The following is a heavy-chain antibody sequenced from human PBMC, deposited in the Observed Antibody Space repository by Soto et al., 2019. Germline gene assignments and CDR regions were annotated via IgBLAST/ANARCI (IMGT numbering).Heavy chain of an antibody. CDR2: INHSGST. J-gene: IGHJ6*03. CDR3: ARGLETHYYYMDV. Sequence: SETLSLTCAVYGGSFSGYYWSWIRQPPGKGLEWIGEINHSGSTNYNPSLKSRVTISVDTSKNQFSLKLSSVTAADTAVYYCARGLETHYYYMDVWGKGTTVTVSS. CDR1: GGSFSGYY. V-gene: IGHV4-34*01.